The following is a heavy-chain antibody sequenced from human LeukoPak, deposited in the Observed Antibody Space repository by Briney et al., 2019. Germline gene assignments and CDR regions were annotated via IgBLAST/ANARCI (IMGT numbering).Heavy chain of an antibody. CDR1: GFTFSSYW. CDR2: INGDGSTT. D-gene: IGHD3-3*02. Sequence: TGGSLRLSCAASGFTFSSYWMHWVRQTPGKGLEWVSRINGDGSTTNYADSVKGRFTISRDNAKNTLYLQMTSLRAEDAAVYYCSRDLISGFVPCAYWVQGTLVTVSS. J-gene: IGHJ4*02. CDR3: SRDLISGFVPCAY. V-gene: IGHV3-74*01.